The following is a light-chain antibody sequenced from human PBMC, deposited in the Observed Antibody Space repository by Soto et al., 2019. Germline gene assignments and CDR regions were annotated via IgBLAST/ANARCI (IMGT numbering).Light chain of an antibody. V-gene: IGLV2-14*01. CDR2: EVT. J-gene: IGLJ1*01. CDR3: SSYTAKSVTLYV. CDR1: RSDVGAYNY. Sequence: QSALTQPASVSGSPGQSIAISCTGTRSDVGAYNYVSWYQQHPGKAPKLMISEVTNRPSGVSDRFSGSKSGNTASLTISGLQAEDEADYYCSSYTAKSVTLYVFGTGTKVTVL.